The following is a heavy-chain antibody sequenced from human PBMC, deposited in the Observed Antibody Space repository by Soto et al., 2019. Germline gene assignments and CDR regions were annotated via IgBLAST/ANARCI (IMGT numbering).Heavy chain of an antibody. CDR2: IYYSGST. CDR3: ARISGYSYGLPPYFDY. D-gene: IGHD5-18*01. J-gene: IGHJ4*02. Sequence: QVQLQESGPGLVKPSETLSLTCTVSGGSVSSGSYYWSWIRQPPGKGLEWIGYIYYSGSTNYNPSLKRRVTISVDTSKNQFSLKLCSVTAADTAVYYCARISGYSYGLPPYFDYWGQGTLVTVSS. V-gene: IGHV4-61*01. CDR1: GGSVSSGSYY.